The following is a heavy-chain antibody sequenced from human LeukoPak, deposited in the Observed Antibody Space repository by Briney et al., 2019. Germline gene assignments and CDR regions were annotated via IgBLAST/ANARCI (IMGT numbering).Heavy chain of an antibody. V-gene: IGHV3-74*01. J-gene: IGHJ6*02. D-gene: IGHD4/OR15-4a*01. Sequence: GGSLRLSCAASGFTFSSYWMHWVRQAPGKGLVWVSRINSDGSSTSYADSVKGRFTISRDNAKNTLYLQMNSLRAEDTAVYYCAREVRTYYYYGMDVWGQGTTVTVSS. CDR1: GFTFSSYW. CDR3: AREVRTYYYYGMDV. CDR2: INSDGSST.